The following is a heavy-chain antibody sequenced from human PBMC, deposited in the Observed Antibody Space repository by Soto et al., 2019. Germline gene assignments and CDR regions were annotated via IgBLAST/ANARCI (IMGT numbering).Heavy chain of an antibody. D-gene: IGHD1-26*01. CDR2: IYPYDSET. J-gene: IGHJ4*02. CDR1: VYSFTTYW. CDR3: ARHLVGATRGNFDY. Sequence: PGESLKISCKASVYSFTTYWIGWVRQMPGKGLEWMGIIYPYDSETRYSPSFQGQVTISADKSISAAYLQWSSLKASDTAMYYCARHLVGATRGNFDYWGQGTLVTVSS. V-gene: IGHV5-51*01.